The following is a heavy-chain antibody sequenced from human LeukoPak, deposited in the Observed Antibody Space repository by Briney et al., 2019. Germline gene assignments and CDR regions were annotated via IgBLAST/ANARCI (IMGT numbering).Heavy chain of an antibody. D-gene: IGHD6-19*01. CDR1: GGSFSGYY. CDR3: ASETVLSSAGVPNWFDP. V-gene: IGHV4-34*01. J-gene: IGHJ5*02. CDR2: INHSGST. Sequence: SETLSLTCAVYGGSFSGYYWSWIRQPPGKGLEWIGEINHSGSTNYNPSLKSRVTISVDTSKNQFSLKLSSVTAADTVVYYCASETVLSSAGVPNWFDPWGQGTLVTVPS.